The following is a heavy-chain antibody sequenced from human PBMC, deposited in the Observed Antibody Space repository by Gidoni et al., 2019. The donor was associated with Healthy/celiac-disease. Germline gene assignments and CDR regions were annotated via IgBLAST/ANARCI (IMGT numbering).Heavy chain of an antibody. D-gene: IGHD3-22*01. J-gene: IGHJ4*02. CDR3: ARTYSYIHKWIVVAKSIRGIDY. CDR2: ISRSSIYI. Sequence: EVQLVESGGGLVKPGGSLRLSCAASRCTFSSYPLNWVRQAPGKGLECGPSISRSSIYIYYAESVKGRFTISKDNDKNSLYLQMNSLRAEDTAVYYCARTYSYIHKWIVVAKSIRGIDYWGQGTLVTVSS. CDR1: RCTFSSYP. V-gene: IGHV3-21*01.